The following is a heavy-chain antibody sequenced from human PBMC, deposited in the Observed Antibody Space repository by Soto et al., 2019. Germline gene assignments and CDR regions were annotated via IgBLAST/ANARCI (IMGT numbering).Heavy chain of an antibody. Sequence: QVQLVQSGAEVKKPGSSVKVSCKASGGTFSSYSINWVRQAPGQGLEWMGEIIPIFGTATYAQKFQGRVTKTADESTSTAYMELSSLRSEDTAVYYCARDGGRHSGGIDYWGQGTLVTVSS. CDR1: GGTFSSYS. CDR2: IIPIFGTA. CDR3: ARDGGRHSGGIDY. D-gene: IGHD1-26*01. V-gene: IGHV1-69*01. J-gene: IGHJ4*02.